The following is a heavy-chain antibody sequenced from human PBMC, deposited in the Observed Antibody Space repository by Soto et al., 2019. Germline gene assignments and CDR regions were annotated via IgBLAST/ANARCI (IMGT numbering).Heavy chain of an antibody. J-gene: IGHJ6*02. CDR2: LTASGLNT. V-gene: IGHV3-23*01. CDR1: GFNFGSYG. Sequence: GGSLRLSCSASGFNFGSYGMSWVRQAPGKGLEWVSGLTASGLNTYYTDSVKGRFTISRDNSRNTVYLQMSGLRVEDTAVFHCAKGLGNAKEVWGQGTTVTVSS. D-gene: IGHD2-8*01. CDR3: AKGLGNAKEV.